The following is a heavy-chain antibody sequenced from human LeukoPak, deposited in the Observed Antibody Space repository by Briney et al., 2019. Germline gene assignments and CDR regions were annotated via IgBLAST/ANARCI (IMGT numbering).Heavy chain of an antibody. CDR1: GGTSSSYA. Sequence: SVKVSCKASGGTSSSYAISWVRQAPGQGLEWMGGIIPIFSTTNYAQKFQGRVTLTADESTSTAYMELSSLRSEDTAVYYCARKGSGSHYYFDYWGQGTLVTVSS. J-gene: IGHJ4*02. CDR3: ARKGSGSHYYFDY. V-gene: IGHV1-69*13. D-gene: IGHD3-10*01. CDR2: IIPIFSTT.